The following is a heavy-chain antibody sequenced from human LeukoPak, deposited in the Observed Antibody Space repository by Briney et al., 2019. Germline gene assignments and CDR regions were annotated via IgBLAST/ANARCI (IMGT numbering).Heavy chain of an antibody. J-gene: IGHJ4*02. Sequence: SETLSLTCAVYGGSFSGYYWSWIRQPPGKGLEWIGEINHSGSTNYNPSLKSRVTISVDTSKNQFSLKLSSVTAADTAVYYCARVRHGRADHFDYWGQGTLVTVSS. V-gene: IGHV4-34*01. CDR2: INHSGST. D-gene: IGHD6-25*01. CDR1: GGSFSGYY. CDR3: ARVRHGRADHFDY.